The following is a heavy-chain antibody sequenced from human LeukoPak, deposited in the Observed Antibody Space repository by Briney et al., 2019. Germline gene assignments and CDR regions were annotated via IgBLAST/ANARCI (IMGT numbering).Heavy chain of an antibody. V-gene: IGHV3-74*01. CDR3: ARPRLEYCSGGSCFDAFDI. CDR1: GFTFSSYW. J-gene: IGHJ3*02. CDR2: INSDGSST. D-gene: IGHD2-15*01. Sequence: GGSLRLSCAASGFTFSSYWMHWVRQAPGKGLVWVSRINSDGSSTSYADSVKGRFTISRDNSKNALFLQMNSLTAEDTAIYSCARPRLEYCSGGSCFDAFDIWGQGTMVTVSS.